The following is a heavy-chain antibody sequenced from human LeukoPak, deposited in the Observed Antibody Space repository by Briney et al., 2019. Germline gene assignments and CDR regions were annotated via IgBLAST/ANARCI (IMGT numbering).Heavy chain of an antibody. CDR2: MNPNSGNT. Sequence: ASVKVSCKASGYTFTSYDINWVRQATGQGLEWMGWMNPNSGNTGYAQKFQGRVTITRNTSISTAYMELSSLRSEDTAVYYCAKVLGLYPPSSYYFDYWGQGTLVTVSS. CDR3: AKVLGLYPPSSYYFDY. CDR1: GYTFTSYD. V-gene: IGHV1-8*03. J-gene: IGHJ4*02. D-gene: IGHD2-8*01.